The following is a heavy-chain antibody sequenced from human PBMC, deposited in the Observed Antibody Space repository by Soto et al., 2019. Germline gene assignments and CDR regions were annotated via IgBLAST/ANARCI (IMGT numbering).Heavy chain of an antibody. CDR2: IYYSGST. V-gene: IGHV4-59*01. CDR1: VGSISSYY. J-gene: IGHJ4*02. CDR3: ARSRGGYFDY. Sequence: QVQLQESGPGLVKPSETLSLTCTVSVGSISSYYWSWIRQPAGKGLEWIGYIYYSGSTNYNPSLKSRVTISLDSSKNQFSLKLSSVTAADTAVYYCARSRGGYFDYWGQGTLVTVSS.